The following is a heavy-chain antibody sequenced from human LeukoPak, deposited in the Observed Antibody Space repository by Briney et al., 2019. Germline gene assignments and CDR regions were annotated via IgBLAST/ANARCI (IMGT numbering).Heavy chain of an antibody. Sequence: SGTLSLTCTVSGGSISSYYWSWIRQPPGKGLEWIGYIYYSGSTNYNPSLKSRVTISVDTSKNQFSLKLSSVTAADTAVYYCAREYSSSSGRRAFDIWGQGTMVTVSS. D-gene: IGHD6-6*01. V-gene: IGHV4-59*01. CDR1: GGSISSYY. CDR2: IYYSGST. J-gene: IGHJ3*02. CDR3: AREYSSSSGRRAFDI.